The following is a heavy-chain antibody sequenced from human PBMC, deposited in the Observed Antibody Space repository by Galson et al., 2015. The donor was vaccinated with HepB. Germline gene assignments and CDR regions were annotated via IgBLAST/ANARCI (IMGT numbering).Heavy chain of an antibody. CDR2: MSYDGSTK. Sequence: SLRLSCAASGFTFSSYGMHWVRQAPGKGLEWVTIMSYDGSTKHYADSVRGRFTISRDSSNNTLYLQMDSLRAEDTAVYYCASPSSPFCVSNICRHFHFWGQGTLVTVSS. J-gene: IGHJ4*02. CDR3: ASPSSPFCVSNICRHFHF. V-gene: IGHV3-30*03. D-gene: IGHD4-11*01. CDR1: GFTFSSYG.